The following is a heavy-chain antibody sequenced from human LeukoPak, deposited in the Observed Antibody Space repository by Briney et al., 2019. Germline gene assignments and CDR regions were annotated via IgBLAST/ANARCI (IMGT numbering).Heavy chain of an antibody. CDR2: IYHSGST. V-gene: IGHV4-30-2*01. J-gene: IGHJ4*02. CDR3: ARIDPSIAAAGLPYFDY. CDR1: GGSISSGGYY. D-gene: IGHD6-13*01. Sequence: SETLSLTCTVSGGSISSGGYYWSWIRQPPGKGLEWIGYIYHSGSTYYNPSLKSRVTISVDRSKNQFSLKLSSVTAVDTAVYYCARIDPSIAAAGLPYFDYWGQGTLVTVSS.